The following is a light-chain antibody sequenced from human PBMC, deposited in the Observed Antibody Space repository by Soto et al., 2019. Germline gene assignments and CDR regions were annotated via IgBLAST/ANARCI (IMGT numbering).Light chain of an antibody. V-gene: IGLV8-61*01. CDR2: STN. CDR3: VLYLGSDMV. J-gene: IGLJ3*02. CDR1: SGSVSASYY. Sequence: QTVVTQEPSFSVSPGGTVTLTCGLNSGSVSASYYPSWYQLTPGQAPRTLIYSTNTRSSGVPDRFSGSILGNKAALTITGAQADDESDYYCVLYLGSDMVFVGGTKLTVL.